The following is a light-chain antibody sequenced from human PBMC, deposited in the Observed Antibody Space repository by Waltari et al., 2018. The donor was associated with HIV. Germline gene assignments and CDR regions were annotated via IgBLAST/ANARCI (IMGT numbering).Light chain of an antibody. CDR2: RET. Sequence: SYELIQPPSVSVSPGQTASITCSGDKLEAQSPCCDQQRPRQSHVLVIYRETKRPSVIPERFSASKSGNTATLTISGTQVMDEAHYYCQAWDNNTWMFGGGTKLTVL. CDR1: KLEAQS. J-gene: IGLJ3*02. CDR3: QAWDNNTWM. V-gene: IGLV3-1*01.